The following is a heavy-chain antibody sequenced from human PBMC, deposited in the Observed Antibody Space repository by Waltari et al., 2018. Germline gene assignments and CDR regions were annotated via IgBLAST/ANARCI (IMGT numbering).Heavy chain of an antibody. CDR3: ARPSTEYYYYYYYMDV. V-gene: IGHV3-48*03. Sequence: EVQVVESGGGLVQPGGSLRRSCVASGFTFSNYELNWVRKAPGKGLEWVSYISNSGSTTYYADSVKGRFTISRDNAKNSMYLEMDSLRAEDTAVYYCARPSTEYYYYYYYMDVWGKGTTVTVS. CDR2: ISNSGSTT. J-gene: IGHJ6*03. CDR1: GFTFSNYE.